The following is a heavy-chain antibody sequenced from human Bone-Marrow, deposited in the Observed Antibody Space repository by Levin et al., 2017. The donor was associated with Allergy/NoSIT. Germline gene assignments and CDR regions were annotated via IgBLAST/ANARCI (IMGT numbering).Heavy chain of an antibody. V-gene: IGHV1-2*02. J-gene: IGHJ3*02. D-gene: IGHD3-10*01. CDR2: INPNSGGT. Sequence: GASVKVSRKASGYTFTGYYMHLVRQAPGQGLEWMGWINPNSGGTNYAQKFQGRVTMTRDTSISTAYMELSRLRSDDTAVYYCARVIASTMVRGVPLVRPAFDSWGQGTMVTVSS. CDR3: ARVIASTMVRGVPLVRPAFDS. CDR1: GYTFTGYY.